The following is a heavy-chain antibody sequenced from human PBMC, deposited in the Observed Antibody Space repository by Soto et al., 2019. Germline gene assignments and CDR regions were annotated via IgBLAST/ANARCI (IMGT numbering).Heavy chain of an antibody. D-gene: IGHD3-22*01. V-gene: IGHV1-3*01. CDR2: INAGNGNT. CDR3: ARLTLAHDSSGYHIFDY. J-gene: IGHJ4*02. CDR1: GYTFTSYA. Sequence: ASVKVSCKASGYTFTSYAMHWVRQAPGQRLEWMAWINAGNGNTKYSQKFQGRVTMSVDRSINTAYLEWSSLKASDSAMYYCARLTLAHDSSGYHIFDYWGLGTLVTVSS.